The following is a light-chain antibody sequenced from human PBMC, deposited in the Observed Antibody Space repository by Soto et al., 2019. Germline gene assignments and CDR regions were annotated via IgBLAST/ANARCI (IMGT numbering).Light chain of an antibody. J-gene: IGKJ4*01. CDR2: DAS. Sequence: IVLTQSPATLSLSPGERATLSCKASQSISNSLGWFQQKPGQAPRLLIDDASNRATGIPARFTGSGSGSDFTLTISSLEPEDFGVYYCRQRDNWPLTFGGGNKVEIK. V-gene: IGKV3-11*01. CDR3: RQRDNWPLT. CDR1: QSISNS.